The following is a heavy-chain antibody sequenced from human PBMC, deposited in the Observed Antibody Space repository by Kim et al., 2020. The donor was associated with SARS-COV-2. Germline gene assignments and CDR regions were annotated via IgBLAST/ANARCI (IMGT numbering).Heavy chain of an antibody. D-gene: IGHD2-21*01. Sequence: SETLSLTCAVYGGSFSGYYWSWIRQPPGKGLEWIGEINHSRSTNYNPSLKSRVTISVDTSKNQFSLKLSSVTAADTAVYYCARGLGVGGGDCYYCWFDPWGQGTLVTVSS. V-gene: IGHV4-34*01. CDR2: INHSRST. CDR1: GGSFSGYY. CDR3: ARGLGVGGGDCYYCWFDP. J-gene: IGHJ5*02.